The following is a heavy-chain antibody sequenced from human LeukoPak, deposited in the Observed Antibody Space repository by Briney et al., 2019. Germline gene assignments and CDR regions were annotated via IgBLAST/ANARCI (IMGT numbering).Heavy chain of an antibody. J-gene: IGHJ4*02. CDR2: IISDGSST. Sequence: KTGGSLRLSCAASGFTFSNYWMHWVRQTPGRGLVWVSRIISDGSSTSYADSVKGRSTIPRDNAKNTLYLQMNSLRAEDTAVYYCARDGSLPDYWGQGTLVTVSS. CDR1: GFTFSNYW. CDR3: ARDGSLPDY. V-gene: IGHV3-74*01.